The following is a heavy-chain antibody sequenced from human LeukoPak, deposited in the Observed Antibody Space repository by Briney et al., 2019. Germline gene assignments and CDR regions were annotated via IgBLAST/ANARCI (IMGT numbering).Heavy chain of an antibody. V-gene: IGHV4-59*01. Sequence: SETLSLTCTVSGGSIRNYYWIWIRQPPGKGLEWIGYIYYDGSTNYNPSLKSRVTMSVDTSKNQFSLRLSSVTAADTAVYYCARGVAAAGTHFDYWGQGTLVTVSS. CDR2: IYYDGST. CDR3: ARGVAAAGTHFDY. CDR1: GGSIRNYY. D-gene: IGHD6-13*01. J-gene: IGHJ4*02.